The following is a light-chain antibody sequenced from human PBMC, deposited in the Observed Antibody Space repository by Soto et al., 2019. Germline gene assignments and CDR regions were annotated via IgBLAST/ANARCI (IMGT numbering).Light chain of an antibody. V-gene: IGKV1-9*01. CDR3: QQFET. Sequence: DIQLTQFPSFLSASVGDRVTITCRASQGISSYLAWYQQKPGKAPKLLIYAASTLQSGVPSRFSGSGSGTEFTLTISSLQPEDFATYYCQQFETFGQGTKLEIK. CDR2: AAS. CDR1: QGISSY. J-gene: IGKJ2*01.